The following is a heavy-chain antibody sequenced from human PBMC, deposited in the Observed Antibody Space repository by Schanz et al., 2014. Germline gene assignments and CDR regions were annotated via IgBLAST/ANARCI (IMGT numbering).Heavy chain of an antibody. CDR1: GFTFSSYA. Sequence: VQLVESGGGVVQPGRSLRLSCAASGFTFSSYALHWVRQAPGKGLEWVSYISSASSTINYADSVKGRFTISRDNAKNSLFLQMNSLRAEDTAVYFCVSQTGSTNYWGQGTLVTVSS. V-gene: IGHV3-48*01. CDR3: VSQTGSTNY. CDR2: ISSASSTI. D-gene: IGHD6-13*01. J-gene: IGHJ4*02.